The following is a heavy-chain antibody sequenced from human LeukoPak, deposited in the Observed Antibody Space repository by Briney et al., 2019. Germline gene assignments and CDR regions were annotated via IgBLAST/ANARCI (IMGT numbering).Heavy chain of an antibody. D-gene: IGHD6-19*01. CDR2: IYHSGNT. CDR3: ASTRRAAVAGRFDS. J-gene: IGHJ4*02. CDR1: GGSISSYY. Sequence: PSETLSLTCTVSGGSISSYYWSWIRQPPGKGLEWIGYIYHSGNTNYSPSLESRVTMSVDESKNQFSLRVHFVSAADTAVYYCASTRRAAVAGRFDSWGQGTLVTVSS. V-gene: IGHV4-4*09.